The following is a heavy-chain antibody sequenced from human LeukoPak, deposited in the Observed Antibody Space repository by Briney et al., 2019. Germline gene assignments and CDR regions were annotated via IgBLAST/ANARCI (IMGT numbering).Heavy chain of an antibody. Sequence: GGSLRLSCAASGFIFNSYAMSWVRQAPGKGLEWVSAIGGSDGSTYCADSVKGRFTISRDNSKNTLYLQMNSLRGEDTAVYYCAKDHSSAWDYFYYGMNVWGQGTTVTVSS. V-gene: IGHV3-23*01. CDR3: AKDHSSAWDYFYYGMNV. CDR1: GFIFNSYA. CDR2: IGGSDGST. J-gene: IGHJ6*02. D-gene: IGHD6-19*01.